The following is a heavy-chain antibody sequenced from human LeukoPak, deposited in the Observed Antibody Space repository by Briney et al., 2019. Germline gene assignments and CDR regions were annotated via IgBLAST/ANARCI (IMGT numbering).Heavy chain of an antibody. V-gene: IGHV3-30*02. CDR3: AKEDYDFWSSLYYYYMDV. J-gene: IGHJ6*03. D-gene: IGHD3-3*01. Sequence: GGSLRLSCAASGFTFSSYGMHWVRQAPGKGLEWVAFIRYDGSNKYYADSVKGRFTISRDNSKNTLYLQMNSLRAEDTAVYYCAKEDYDFWSSLYYYYMDVWGKGTSVTVSS. CDR1: GFTFSSYG. CDR2: IRYDGSNK.